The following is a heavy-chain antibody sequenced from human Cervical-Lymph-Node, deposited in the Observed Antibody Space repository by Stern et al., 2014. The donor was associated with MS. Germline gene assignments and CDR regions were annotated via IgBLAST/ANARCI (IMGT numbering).Heavy chain of an antibody. CDR1: GGTFNTNV. D-gene: IGHD6-6*01. V-gene: IGHV1-69*01. J-gene: IGHJ4*02. Sequence: VQLVQSGAEVKKPGSSVKVSCKASGGTFNTNVISWVRQAPGQGLEWMGGIIPIFGTALYAQKFQGRVTITANESTRAVYMELSSLRSEDTAVYYCARADYSTSSYNYWGQGTLVIVSS. CDR2: IIPIFGTA. CDR3: ARADYSTSSYNY.